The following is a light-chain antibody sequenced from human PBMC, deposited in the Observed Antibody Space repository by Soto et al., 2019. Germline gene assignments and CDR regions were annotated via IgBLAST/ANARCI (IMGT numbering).Light chain of an antibody. CDR1: QSISSL. V-gene: IGKV1-5*03. CDR3: KQYNSYPLT. Sequence: DIQMTQSPSTLSASVGDRVIITCRASQSISSLLAWYQQKPGRAPTLLIYKASTLESGVPSRFSGSGSGTEFSLTISSLQPDDFATYYCKQYNSYPLTFGQGTRLEIK. J-gene: IGKJ5*01. CDR2: KAS.